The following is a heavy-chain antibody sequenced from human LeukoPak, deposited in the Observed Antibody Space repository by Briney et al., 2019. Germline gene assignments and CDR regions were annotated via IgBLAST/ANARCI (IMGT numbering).Heavy chain of an antibody. CDR3: ATEYYYDSSGYYLYYFDY. D-gene: IGHD3-22*01. CDR1: GYTFTRYY. Sequence: GASVKVSFKASGYTFTRYYMHWVRQAPGQGLEWMGWINPNSGGTIYAQKFQGRVTMTEDTSPDTAYMELSSLRSEDTAVYYCATEYYYDSSGYYLYYFDYWGQGTLVTVSS. J-gene: IGHJ4*02. CDR2: INPNSGGT. V-gene: IGHV1-2*02.